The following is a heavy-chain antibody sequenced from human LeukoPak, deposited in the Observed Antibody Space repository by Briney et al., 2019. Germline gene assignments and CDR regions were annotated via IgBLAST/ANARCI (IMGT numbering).Heavy chain of an antibody. CDR3: ARHEWGITNAFDI. V-gene: IGHV4-61*02. CDR2: IYSPGST. D-gene: IGHD1-14*01. J-gene: IGHJ3*02. CDR1: GGSISSGSYY. Sequence: SETLSLTCTVSGGSISSGSYYWSWIRQPAGKGLEWIGRIYSPGSTKYNSSLKSRVTISVDTSKNQFSLKLSSVTATDTAVYYCARHEWGITNAFDIWGQGAMVTVSS.